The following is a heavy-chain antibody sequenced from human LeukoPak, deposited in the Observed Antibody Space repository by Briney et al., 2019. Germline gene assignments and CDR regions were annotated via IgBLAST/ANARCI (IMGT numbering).Heavy chain of an antibody. CDR1: GGSFSGYY. J-gene: IGHJ3*02. CDR2: INHSGST. V-gene: IGHV4-34*01. CDR3: ARGPRRYCSSTSCYGAFDI. D-gene: IGHD2-2*01. Sequence: SETLSLTCTVYGGSFSGYYWSWIRQPPGKGLEWIWEINHSGSTNYNPSLKSRVTISVDTSKNQFSLKLSSVTAADTAVYYCARGPRRYCSSTSCYGAFDIWGQGTMVTVSS.